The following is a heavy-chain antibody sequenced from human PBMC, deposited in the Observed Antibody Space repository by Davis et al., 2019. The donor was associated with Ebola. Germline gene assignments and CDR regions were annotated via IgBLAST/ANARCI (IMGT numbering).Heavy chain of an antibody. J-gene: IGHJ5*02. Sequence: SVKVSCKASGGTFSSYAISWVRQAPGQGLGWMGRIIPILGIANYAQKFQGRVTITADKSTSTAYMELSSLRSEDTAAYYCARGRTVTGTRGLSWFDPWGQGALVTVSS. D-gene: IGHD6-19*01. CDR2: IIPILGIA. CDR1: GGTFSSYA. CDR3: ARGRTVTGTRGLSWFDP. V-gene: IGHV1-69*04.